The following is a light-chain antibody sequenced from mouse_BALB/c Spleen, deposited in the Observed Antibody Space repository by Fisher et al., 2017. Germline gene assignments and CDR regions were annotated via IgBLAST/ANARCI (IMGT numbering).Light chain of an antibody. CDR2: GIS. V-gene: IGKV4-90*01. CDR1: SSVSY. CDR3: HQRSSYPYT. J-gene: IGKJ2*01. Sequence: DIVLTQTPAIIAASPGEKVTITCSASSSVSYMNWYQQKPGSSPKIWIYGISNLASGVPARFSGSGSGTFYSLTINSVEAEDAATYYCHQRSSYPYTFGGGTKLEIK.